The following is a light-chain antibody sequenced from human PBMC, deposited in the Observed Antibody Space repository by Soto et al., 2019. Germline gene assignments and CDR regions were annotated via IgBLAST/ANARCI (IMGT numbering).Light chain of an antibody. CDR2: AAS. V-gene: IGKV1-27*01. Sequence: DIRMTQSPSSLSSSVGDRVTIACRASQDISTYLAWYQQKPGKVPKLLIYAASTLLSGVPSRFSGSGSGTDFTLTISSLQPEDVATYYCQKYNNAPLTLGQGTKVDIK. CDR1: QDISTY. CDR3: QKYNNAPLT. J-gene: IGKJ1*01.